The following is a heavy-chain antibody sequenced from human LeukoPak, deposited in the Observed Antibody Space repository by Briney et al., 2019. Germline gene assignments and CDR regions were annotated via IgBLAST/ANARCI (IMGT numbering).Heavy chain of an antibody. CDR1: GFTFSSYA. J-gene: IGHJ4*02. CDR3: ARDSESYSSGWYHLDY. V-gene: IGHV3-23*01. D-gene: IGHD6-19*01. CDR2: ISGSGGST. Sequence: GGSLRLSCAASGFTFSSYAMSWVRQAPGKGLEWVSAISGSGGSTYYADSVKGWFTISRDNSKNTLYLQMNSLRAEDTAVYYCARDSESYSSGWYHLDYWGQGTLVTVSS.